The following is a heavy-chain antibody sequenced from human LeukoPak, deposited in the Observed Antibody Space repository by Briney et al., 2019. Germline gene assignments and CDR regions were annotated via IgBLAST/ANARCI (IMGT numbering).Heavy chain of an antibody. J-gene: IGHJ4*02. Sequence: GGSLRLSCAASGFTFSRYWMTWVRQAPGKGLEWVANINQDGGEKYYVDSVKGRFTISRDNAKNSLFLQVNSLRAEDTAVYYCAELDSSSPRNWGQGTPVTVSS. V-gene: IGHV3-7*02. CDR3: AELDSSSPRN. D-gene: IGHD6-13*01. CDR1: GFTFSRYW. CDR2: INQDGGEK.